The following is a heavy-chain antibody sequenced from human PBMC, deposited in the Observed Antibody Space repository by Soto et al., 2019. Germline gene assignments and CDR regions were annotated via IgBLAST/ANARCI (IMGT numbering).Heavy chain of an antibody. CDR3: ARSSTIRPNFDS. D-gene: IGHD2-2*01. CDR1: GGSISSSSYY. Sequence: PSETLSLTCTVSGGSISSSSYYWGWIRQPPGKGLEWIGSIYYSGSTYYSPSLKSRVTISVDTSKNQFSLNLSSVTAADTAVYYCARSSTIRPNFDSWGQGTLVTVSS. CDR2: IYYSGST. V-gene: IGHV4-39*01. J-gene: IGHJ4*02.